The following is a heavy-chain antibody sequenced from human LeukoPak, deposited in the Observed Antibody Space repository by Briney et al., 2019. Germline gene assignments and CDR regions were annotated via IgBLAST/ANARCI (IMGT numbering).Heavy chain of an antibody. Sequence: GGSLRLSCAASGFTFSNYNMNWVRQASGKGLEWVGRIRSTANGYATAYAASVKGRFTISRDDSKNTAYLQMDSLKTEDTAVYYCTGNYYGSGSYADFDYWDQGTLVTVSS. V-gene: IGHV3-73*01. CDR2: IRSTANGYAT. CDR3: TGNYYGSGSYADFDY. CDR1: GFTFSNYN. J-gene: IGHJ4*02. D-gene: IGHD3-10*01.